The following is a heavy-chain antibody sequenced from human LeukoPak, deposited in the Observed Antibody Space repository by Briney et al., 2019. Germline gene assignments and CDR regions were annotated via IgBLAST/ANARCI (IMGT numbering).Heavy chain of an antibody. V-gene: IGHV4-4*09. CDR3: TKREGPMSGSYDYFDP. Sequence: SETLSLTCTVSGGSISGYYRSWIRQLPGQGLEWIAYIHSNGYTNYNPSLKSRVTISVDTSKNQFSLKVTSVTAADTAMYYCTKREGPMSGSYDYFDPWGQGTLVTVS. CDR1: GGSISGYY. J-gene: IGHJ5*02. CDR2: IHSNGYT. D-gene: IGHD1-26*01.